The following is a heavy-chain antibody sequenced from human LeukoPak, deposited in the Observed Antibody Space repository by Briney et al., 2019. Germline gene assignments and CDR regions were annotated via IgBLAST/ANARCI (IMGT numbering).Heavy chain of an antibody. CDR2: ISGSGGST. CDR1: GFTFSSYA. Sequence: GGSLRLSCAASGFTFSSYAMSWVGQAPGKGLEWVSAISGSGGSTYYADSVKGRFTISRDNSKNTLYLQMNSLRAEDTAVYYCAKDGGSYQGVFAFDIWGQGTMVTVSS. V-gene: IGHV3-23*01. D-gene: IGHD1-26*01. J-gene: IGHJ3*02. CDR3: AKDGGSYQGVFAFDI.